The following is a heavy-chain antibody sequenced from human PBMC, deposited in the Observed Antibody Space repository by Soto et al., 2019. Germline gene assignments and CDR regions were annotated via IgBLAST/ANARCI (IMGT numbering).Heavy chain of an antibody. J-gene: IGHJ4*02. CDR2: ISYDGSNK. Sequence: GGSLRLSCAASGFTFSSHGMHWVRQAPGKGLEWVAVISYDGSNKYYADSVKGRFTISRDNSKNTLYLQMNSLRAEDTAVYYCAKELRYFDWFPDDYWGQGTLVTVSS. CDR3: AKELRYFDWFPDDY. D-gene: IGHD3-9*01. V-gene: IGHV3-30*18. CDR1: GFTFSSHG.